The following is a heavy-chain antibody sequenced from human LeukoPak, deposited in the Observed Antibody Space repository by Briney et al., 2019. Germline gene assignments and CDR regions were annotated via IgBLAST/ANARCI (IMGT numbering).Heavy chain of an antibody. CDR1: GFTFSNAW. CDR3: TTVEIVLMGHSSMDV. J-gene: IGHJ6*02. CDR2: IKSKTDGGTT. D-gene: IGHD2-8*01. Sequence: GGSLRLSCAASGFTFSNAWMNWVRQAPGKGLEWVGRIKSKTDGGTTDYAAPVKGRFTILRDDSKNTLYLQMNSLKTEDTAVYYCTTVEIVLMGHSSMDVWGQGTTVTVSS. V-gene: IGHV3-15*07.